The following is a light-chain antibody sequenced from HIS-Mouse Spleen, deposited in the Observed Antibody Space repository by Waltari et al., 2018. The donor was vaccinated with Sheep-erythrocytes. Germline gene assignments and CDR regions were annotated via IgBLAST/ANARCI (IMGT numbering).Light chain of an antibody. Sequence: QSALTQPRPVSGSPGQSVTIPCPGTRSDVGGYNYVSCYQQHPGKAPKLMIYDVSKRPSGVPDRFSGSKSGNTASLTISGLQAEDEADYYCCSYAGSYTLVFGGGTKLTVL. J-gene: IGLJ2*01. V-gene: IGLV2-11*01. CDR2: DVS. CDR1: RSDVGGYNY. CDR3: CSYAGSYTLV.